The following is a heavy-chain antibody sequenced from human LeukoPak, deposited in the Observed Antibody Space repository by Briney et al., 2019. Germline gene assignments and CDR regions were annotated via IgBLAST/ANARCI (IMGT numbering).Heavy chain of an antibody. J-gene: IGHJ4*02. D-gene: IGHD6-13*01. CDR2: IYSGGST. V-gene: IGHV3-53*01. CDR1: GFTVSSNY. CDR3: ARSIRAAGIGIDY. Sequence: GGSLRLSCAASGFTVSSNYMSWVRQAPGKGLEWVSVIYSGGSTYYADSVKGRFTISRDNSKNTLYLQMNSLRAEDTAVYYCARSIRAAGIGIDYWGQGTLVTVSS.